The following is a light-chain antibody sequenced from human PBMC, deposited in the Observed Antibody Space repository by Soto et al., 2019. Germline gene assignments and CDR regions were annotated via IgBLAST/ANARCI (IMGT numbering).Light chain of an antibody. J-gene: IGLJ1*01. V-gene: IGLV2-14*01. Sequence: QSALTQTASVSGSPGQSITISCTGTSSDVGGYNYVSWYQQHPGKAPKLLVFDVRNRPSGVSNRVSGSKSGNTASLTISGLQAEDEADYYCLSYTSIRTYVFGTGTKLTVL. CDR3: LSYTSIRTYV. CDR1: SSDVGGYNY. CDR2: DVR.